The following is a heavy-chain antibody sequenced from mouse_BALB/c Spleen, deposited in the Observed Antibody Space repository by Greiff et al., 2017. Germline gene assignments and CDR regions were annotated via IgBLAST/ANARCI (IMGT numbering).Heavy chain of an antibody. D-gene: IGHD2-4*01. V-gene: IGHV1-5*01. Sequence: VQLQQSGTVLARPGASVKMSCKASGYTFTSYWMHWVKQRPGQGLEWIGAIYPGNSDTSYNQKFKGKAKLTAVTSTSTAYMELSSLTNEDSAVYYCTGGLRRGYYAMDYWGQGTSVTVSS. CDR3: TGGLRRGYYAMDY. CDR1: GYTFTSYW. CDR2: IYPGNSDT. J-gene: IGHJ4*01.